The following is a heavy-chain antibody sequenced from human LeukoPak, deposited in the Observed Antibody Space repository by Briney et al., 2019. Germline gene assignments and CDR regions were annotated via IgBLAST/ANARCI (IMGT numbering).Heavy chain of an antibody. CDR1: GFPFSDYY. J-gene: IGHJ6*02. D-gene: IGHD2-2*01. CDR3: ARGFDCSSASCSCMDV. Sequence: GRSLRLSCAASGFPFSDYYMSWIRQAPGKGLDCVSYISGSGTNIYYAASVKGRFTISRDNAKNSLHLQMNSLRAEDTAVYYCARGFDCSSASCSCMDVWGQGTTVIVSS. CDR2: ISGSGTNI. V-gene: IGHV3-11*01.